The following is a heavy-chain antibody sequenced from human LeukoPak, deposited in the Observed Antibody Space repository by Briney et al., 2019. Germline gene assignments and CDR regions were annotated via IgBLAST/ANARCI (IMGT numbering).Heavy chain of an antibody. CDR3: ASGGGGPQDY. J-gene: IGHJ4*02. Sequence: SETLSLTCTVSGGSISSYYWSWIRQPPGKGLEWIGYIYYSGSTNYNPSLKSRVTISVDTSKNQFSLKLSSVTAADTAVYYCASGGGGPQDYWGQGTLVTVSS. V-gene: IGHV4-59*01. CDR1: GGSISSYY. CDR2: IYYSGST. D-gene: IGHD3-16*01.